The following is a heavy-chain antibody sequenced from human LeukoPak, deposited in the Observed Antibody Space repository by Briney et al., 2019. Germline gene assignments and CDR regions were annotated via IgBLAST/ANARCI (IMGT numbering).Heavy chain of an antibody. Sequence: GGSLRLSCAASGFTFSSYAMHWVRQAPGKGLEWVSSISSSSSYIYYADSVKGRFTISRDNAKNSLYLQMNSLRAEDTAVYYCAKDLGIVVVPAALDVWGKGTTVTVSS. V-gene: IGHV3-21*01. D-gene: IGHD2-2*01. CDR1: GFTFSSYA. CDR3: AKDLGIVVVPAALDV. J-gene: IGHJ6*04. CDR2: ISSSSSYI.